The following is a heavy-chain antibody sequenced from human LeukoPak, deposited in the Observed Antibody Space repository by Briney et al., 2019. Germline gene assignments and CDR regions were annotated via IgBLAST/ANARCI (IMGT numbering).Heavy chain of an antibody. V-gene: IGHV4-39*01. J-gene: IGHJ4*02. CDR3: ARLSSSWYGGIDY. CDR2: IYYSGST. Sequence: PSETLSLTCTVSGGSISSSSYYWGWIRQPPGKGLEWIGSIYYSGSTYYNPSLKSRVTISVDTSKNQFSLKLSSVTAADTAVYYCARLSSSWYGGIDYWGQGTLVTVSS. D-gene: IGHD6-13*01. CDR1: GGSISSSSYY.